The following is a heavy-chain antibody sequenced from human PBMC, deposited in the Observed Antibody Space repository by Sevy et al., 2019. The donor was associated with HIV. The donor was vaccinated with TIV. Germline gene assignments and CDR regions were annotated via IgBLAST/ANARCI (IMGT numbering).Heavy chain of an antibody. CDR2: ISYDGSNK. CDR1: GFTFSSYG. D-gene: IGHD5-18*01. CDR3: AKDSRELTDTGIDY. V-gene: IGHV3-30*18. J-gene: IGHJ4*02. Sequence: GGSLRLSCAASGFTFSSYGMHWVRQAPGKGLEWVAVISYDGSNKYYADSVKGRFTISRDNSKNTQYLQMNSLRAEDTAVYYCAKDSRELTDTGIDYWGQGTLVTVSS.